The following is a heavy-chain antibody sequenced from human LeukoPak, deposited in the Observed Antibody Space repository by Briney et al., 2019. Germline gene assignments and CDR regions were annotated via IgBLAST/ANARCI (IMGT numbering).Heavy chain of an antibody. Sequence: GGSLRLSCAASGFSFRSCWMHWVRQAPGKELVWVSRINGDGSTTNYADSVRGRFTISRDNAKNTLYLQMNSLRADDSAVYFCASLVGGYYPPVEALDGLGQGTMVTVSS. V-gene: IGHV3-74*01. D-gene: IGHD3-3*01. CDR2: INGDGSTT. CDR1: GFSFRSCW. J-gene: IGHJ3*01. CDR3: ASLVGGYYPPVEALDG.